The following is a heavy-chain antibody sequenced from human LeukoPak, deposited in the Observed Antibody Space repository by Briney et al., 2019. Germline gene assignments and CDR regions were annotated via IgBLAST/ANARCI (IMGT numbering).Heavy chain of an antibody. CDR2: INPNSGGT. CDR1: GYTFTGYY. J-gene: IGHJ4*02. V-gene: IGHV1-2*02. Sequence: ASVKVSCKASGYTFTGYYMHWVRQAPGQGLEWMGWINPNSGGTNYAQKFQGRVTMTRDTSISTAYMELSRLRSDDTAVYYCARSISHQWLVHGDLFDYWGQGTLVTVSS. D-gene: IGHD6-19*01. CDR3: ARSISHQWLVHGDLFDY.